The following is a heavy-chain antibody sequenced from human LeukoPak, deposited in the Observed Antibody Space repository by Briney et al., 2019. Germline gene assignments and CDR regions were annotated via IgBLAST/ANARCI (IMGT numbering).Heavy chain of an antibody. CDR3: TRSESGTYKGGFDF. J-gene: IGHJ4*02. CDR2: IRSKTYGGTG. V-gene: IGHV3-49*03. CDR1: GFTFRDYA. D-gene: IGHD1-26*01. Sequence: PGGSLRLSCTASGFTFRDYAMNWFRQAPGKGLEWVGFIRSKTYGGTGEYAASVKGRFTISRDDSKSIAHLQTNSLKTEDTAVYYCTRSESGTYKGGFDFWGQGTLVTVSS.